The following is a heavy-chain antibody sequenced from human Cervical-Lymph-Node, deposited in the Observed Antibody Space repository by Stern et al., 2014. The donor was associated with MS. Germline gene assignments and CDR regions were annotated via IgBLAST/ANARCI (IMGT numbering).Heavy chain of an antibody. D-gene: IGHD3-9*01. J-gene: IGHJ3*02. CDR3: ARQLMTGLFDI. V-gene: IGHV5-51*03. CDR2: HYPGYSNT. CDR1: GYNFTTYW. Sequence: VQLVQSGVEVKKPGESLKISCKGSGYNFTTYWIGWVRQMPGKGLEWMGLHYPGYSNTKYSRSSQAQVTISPDKSIGTAYMQWNSLKASDPPIYYCARQLMTGLFDIWGQGTMVTASS.